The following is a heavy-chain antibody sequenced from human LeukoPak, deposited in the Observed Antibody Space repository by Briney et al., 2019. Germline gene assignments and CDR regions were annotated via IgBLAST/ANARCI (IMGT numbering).Heavy chain of an antibody. CDR2: IIPIFGTA. CDR1: GGTFSSYA. V-gene: IGHV1-69*05. J-gene: IGHJ5*01. D-gene: IGHD2-21*02. CDR3: ARNYHCDGDCYSCPLDS. Sequence: ASVKVSCKASGGTFSSYAISWVRQAPGQGLEWMGGIIPIFGTANYAQKFQGRVTITTDESTSTAYMELSSLRAEDTAVYYCARNYHCDGDCYSCPLDSWGQGTLVTVSS.